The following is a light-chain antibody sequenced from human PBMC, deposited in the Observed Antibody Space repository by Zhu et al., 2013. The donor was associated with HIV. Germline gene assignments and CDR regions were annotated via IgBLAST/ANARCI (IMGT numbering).Light chain of an antibody. J-gene: IGLJ1*01. V-gene: IGLV1-44*01. CDR3: AAWDGSLNAYV. CDR2: SNN. CDR1: SSNIGSNG. Sequence: QSVLTQPPSASGAPGQRVTISCSGSSSNIGSNGVHWYQQLPGMAPKLLIYSNNQWPSGVPVRFSGSRSGTSASLAISGLQSEDEADYYCAAWDGSLNAYVFGSGPRSPS.